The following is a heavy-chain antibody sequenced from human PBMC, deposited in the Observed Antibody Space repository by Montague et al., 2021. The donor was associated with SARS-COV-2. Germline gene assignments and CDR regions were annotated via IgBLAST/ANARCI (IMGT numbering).Heavy chain of an antibody. CDR2: INGDVFTT. CDR3: VKDMSEFDDLNAFDV. J-gene: IGHJ3*01. CDR1: GFTFDDHA. Sequence: SLRLSCAASGFTFDDHAMHLVRQAPGKGLEWVSLINGDVFTTLLTDPVEGRFIISRDNSNNSLYLQMKSLRTEDTALYFCVKDMSEFDDLNAFDVWGQGTLVTVSS. V-gene: IGHV3-43*02. D-gene: IGHD3-10*01.